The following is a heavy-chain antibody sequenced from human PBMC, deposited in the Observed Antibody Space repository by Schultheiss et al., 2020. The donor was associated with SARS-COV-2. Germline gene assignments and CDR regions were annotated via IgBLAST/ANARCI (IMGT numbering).Heavy chain of an antibody. Sequence: ASVKVSCKASRYTFTSYYMHWVRQAPGQGLEWMGIINPSGGSTNYAQKLQGRVTMTRDTSTSTVYMELSSLRSEDTAVYYCARDLPYCSSTSCFDAFDIWGQGTMVTVSS. CDR3: ARDLPYCSSTSCFDAFDI. D-gene: IGHD2-2*01. CDR2: INPSGGST. CDR1: RYTFTSYY. V-gene: IGHV1-46*04. J-gene: IGHJ3*02.